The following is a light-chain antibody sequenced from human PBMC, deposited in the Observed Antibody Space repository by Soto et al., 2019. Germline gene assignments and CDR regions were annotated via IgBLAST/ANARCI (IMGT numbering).Light chain of an antibody. V-gene: IGLV3-21*04. CDR2: YDS. CDR1: NIGSKS. J-gene: IGLJ2*01. Sequence: SYELTQPPSVSVAPGKTARITCGGNNIGSKSVQWYQQKPGQAPVLVIYYDSDRPSGIPERFSGSNSANTATLTISRVEAGDEADYYCQVWDSRSDHVVLGGGTKLTVL. CDR3: QVWDSRSDHVV.